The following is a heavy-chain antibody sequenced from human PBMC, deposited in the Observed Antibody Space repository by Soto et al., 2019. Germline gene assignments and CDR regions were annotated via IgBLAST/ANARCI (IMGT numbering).Heavy chain of an antibody. D-gene: IGHD6-13*01. CDR3: ARHPERIAQIGWFDP. V-gene: IGHV3-48*01. J-gene: IGHJ5*01. CDR1: GFTFSSYS. CDR2: ISSSSSTI. Sequence: GGSLRLSCAASGFTFSSYSMNWVRQAPGKGLEWVSYISSSSSTIYYADSVRGRFTISRDNAKNSLYLQMNSLRAEDTAVYYCARHPERIAQIGWFDPWGQGTLVTVSS.